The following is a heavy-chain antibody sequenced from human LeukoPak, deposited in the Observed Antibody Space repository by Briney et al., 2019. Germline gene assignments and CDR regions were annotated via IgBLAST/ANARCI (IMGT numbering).Heavy chain of an antibody. V-gene: IGHV1-8*02. CDR2: MSPGSGYT. CDR1: GYTFTNYD. J-gene: IGHJ4*02. D-gene: IGHD6-25*01. Sequence: ASGKVSCKTSGYTFTNYDINLVRQATGQGLEWLGWMSPGSGYTGYAQKFQGRVTMTRDISITTAYVELSSLRSEGTAVYYCARGIEAGVDYWGQGTLVTVSS. CDR3: ARGIEAGVDY.